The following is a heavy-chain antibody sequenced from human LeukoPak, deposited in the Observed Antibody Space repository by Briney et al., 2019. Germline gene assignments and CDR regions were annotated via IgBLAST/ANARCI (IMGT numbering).Heavy chain of an antibody. CDR1: GGSISSGGYY. CDR2: IYYSGST. D-gene: IGHD3-10*01. Sequence: SETLSLTCTVSGGSISSGGYYWSWIRQHPGTGLEWIGYIYYSGSTYYNPSLKSRVTISVDTSKNQFSLKLSSVTAADTAVYYCARDLPSGYYGMDVWGQGTTVTVSS. CDR3: ARDLPSGYYGMDV. J-gene: IGHJ6*02. V-gene: IGHV4-31*03.